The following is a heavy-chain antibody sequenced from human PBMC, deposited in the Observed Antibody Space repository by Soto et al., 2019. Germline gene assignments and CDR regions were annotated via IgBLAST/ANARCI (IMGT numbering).Heavy chain of an antibody. Sequence: EVQLVESGGGLVKPGGSLRLSCAASGFTFSNAWMSWVRQATGKGLKWVGRIKSKTDGGTTDYAAPVKGRFTISRDDSKNTLYLQMNRLKTEDTAVYYCTTATVCSGGSCLDYWGQGTLVTVSS. V-gene: IGHV3-15*01. D-gene: IGHD2-15*01. CDR1: GFTFSNAW. J-gene: IGHJ4*02. CDR2: IKSKTDGGTT. CDR3: TTATVCSGGSCLDY.